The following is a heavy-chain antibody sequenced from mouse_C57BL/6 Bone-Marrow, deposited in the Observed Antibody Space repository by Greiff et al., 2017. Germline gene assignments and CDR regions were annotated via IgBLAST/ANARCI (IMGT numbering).Heavy chain of an antibody. V-gene: IGHV1-9*01. CDR2: ILPGSGST. J-gene: IGHJ3*01. D-gene: IGHD2-2*01. CDR1: GYTFTGYW. CDR3: ARERLRRVSSWFAY. Sequence: QVQLQQSGAELMKPGASVKLSCKATGYTFTGYWIEWVKQRPGHGLEWIGEILPGSGSTNYNAKFKGKATFTADTSSNTAYMQLSSLTTEDSAIYYGARERLRRVSSWFAYWGQGTLVTVSA.